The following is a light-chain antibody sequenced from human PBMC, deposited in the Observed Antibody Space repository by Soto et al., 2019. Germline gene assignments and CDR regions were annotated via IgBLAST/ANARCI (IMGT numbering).Light chain of an antibody. J-gene: IGLJ1*01. Sequence: QSVLTQPASETGSPGQAITISCPGSSIDVGDYNSVSWYQQHPGKAPKVMIYHVTIRASGVSNRFSGSKSGNTASLTISGLQAEDEADYYCSSYSHSPHSYVFGTGTKVTVL. CDR3: SSYSHSPHSYV. CDR2: HVT. V-gene: IGLV2-14*03. CDR1: SIDVGDYNS.